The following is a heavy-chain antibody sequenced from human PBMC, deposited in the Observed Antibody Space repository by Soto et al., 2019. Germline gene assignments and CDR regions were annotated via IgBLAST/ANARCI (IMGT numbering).Heavy chain of an antibody. D-gene: IGHD2-2*01. V-gene: IGHV4-4*02. CDR2: IHHSGST. CDR3: ARARQYCSSSSCYLDP. J-gene: IGHJ5*02. Sequence: SETLSLTCGVSGDSISSNNWWNWVRQPPGKGLEWIGEIHHSGSTNYNPSLKSRVTISVDKSKNQFSLKLNSVTAADTAVYYCARARQYCSSSSCYLDPWGQGTLVTVSS. CDR1: GDSISSNNW.